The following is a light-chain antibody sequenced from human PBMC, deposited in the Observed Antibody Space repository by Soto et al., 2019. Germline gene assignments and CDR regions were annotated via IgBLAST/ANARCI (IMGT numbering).Light chain of an antibody. V-gene: IGKV3-11*01. Sequence: IVLTQYPATLSLSPGERATLSCRASQSVKTFLVCYQQRPGQAPRLLIHDASHRAAGIPARFSGSGFGADFTLTISSLEPEDAAVYYCQQRSNWPPITFGQGTRLEIK. CDR3: QQRSNWPPIT. CDR2: DAS. J-gene: IGKJ5*01. CDR1: QSVKTF.